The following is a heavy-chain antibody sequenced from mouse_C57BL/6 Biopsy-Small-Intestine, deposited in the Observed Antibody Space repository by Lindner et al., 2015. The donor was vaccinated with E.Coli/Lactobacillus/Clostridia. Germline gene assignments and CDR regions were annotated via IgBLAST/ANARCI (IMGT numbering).Heavy chain of an antibody. CDR1: GYTFISYY. Sequence: SVKVSCKASGYTFISYYMHWVRQAPGQGLEWMGIVNPGNGRTTYAQQFQGRVTMTGDTSMTTVYMELSSLRSEDTAVYYCAREGVPNNYYYGMDVWGQGTTVTVSS. D-gene: IGHD1-1*01. V-gene: IGHV1-53*01. CDR3: AREGVPNNYYYGMDV. J-gene: IGHJ1*01. CDR2: VNPGNGRT.